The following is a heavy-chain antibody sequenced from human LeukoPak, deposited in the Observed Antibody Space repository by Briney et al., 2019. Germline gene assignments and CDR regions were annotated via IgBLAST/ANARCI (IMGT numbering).Heavy chain of an antibody. CDR2: IYYSGST. J-gene: IGHJ4*02. V-gene: IGHV4-30-4*01. Sequence: SETLSLTCTVSGGSISSGDYYWNWIRQPPGKGLVWLGYIYYSGSTYYNPSLKSRVTISLDTSKTQFSLRLSSVTAADTAVYYCSRGLRGRSGYYFDSWGQGTLVTVSS. CDR3: SRGLRGRSGYYFDS. CDR1: GGSISSGDYY.